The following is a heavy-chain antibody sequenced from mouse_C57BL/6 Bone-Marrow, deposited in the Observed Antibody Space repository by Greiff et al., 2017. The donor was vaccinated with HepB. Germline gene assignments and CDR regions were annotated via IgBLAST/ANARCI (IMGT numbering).Heavy chain of an antibody. D-gene: IGHD2-4*01. J-gene: IGHJ4*01. CDR2: IDPSDSET. CDR3: ARSEIYYDYEGAMDY. CDR1: GYTFTSYW. V-gene: IGHV1-52*01. Sequence: QVQLKQPGAELVRPGSSVKLSCKASGYTFTSYWMHWVKQRPIQGLEWIGNIDPSDSETHSNQKFKDKATLTVDKSSSTAYMQLSSLTSEDSAVYYCARSEIYYDYEGAMDYWGQGTSVTVSS.